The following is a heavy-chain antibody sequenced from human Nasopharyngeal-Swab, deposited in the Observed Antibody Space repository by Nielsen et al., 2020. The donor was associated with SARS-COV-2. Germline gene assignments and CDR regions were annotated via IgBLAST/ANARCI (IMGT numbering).Heavy chain of an antibody. Sequence: SVKVSCKASGGTFSSYATSWGRQAPGQGLEWMGGIIPILGIANYDQKFQGRVTITADKSTSTAYMELSSLRSEDTAVYYCARDIGSGWSYYYGMDVWGQGTTVTVSS. CDR1: GGTFSSYA. CDR2: IIPILGIA. J-gene: IGHJ6*02. CDR3: ARDIGSGWSYYYGMDV. D-gene: IGHD6-19*01. V-gene: IGHV1-69*10.